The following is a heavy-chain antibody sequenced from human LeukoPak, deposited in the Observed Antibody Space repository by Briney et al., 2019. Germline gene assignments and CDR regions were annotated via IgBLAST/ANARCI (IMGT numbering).Heavy chain of an antibody. J-gene: IGHJ4*02. CDR1: GYTFTSYG. CDR2: ISAYNGNT. Sequence: EASVKVSCKASGYTFTSYGISWVRQAPGQGLEWMGWISAYNGNTNSAQKLQGRVTMTTDTSTSTAYMELRSLRSDDTAVYYCARLYYDSSGYYRDYWGQGTLVTVSS. CDR3: ARLYYDSSGYYRDY. D-gene: IGHD3-22*01. V-gene: IGHV1-18*01.